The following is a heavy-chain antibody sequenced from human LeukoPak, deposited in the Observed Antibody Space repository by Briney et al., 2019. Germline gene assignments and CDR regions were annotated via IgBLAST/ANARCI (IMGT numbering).Heavy chain of an antibody. Sequence: GGSLRLSCAASGLTFSMYSMNWVRQAPGKGLEWISYISSSSSTIYYADSVKGRFTISRDNAKNSLYLQMSSLRAEDTAMYYCARDYFDAPNPAHYWGQGTLVTVSS. V-gene: IGHV3-48*01. CDR2: ISSSSSTI. CDR3: ARDYFDAPNPAHY. D-gene: IGHD3-9*01. J-gene: IGHJ4*02. CDR1: GLTFSMYS.